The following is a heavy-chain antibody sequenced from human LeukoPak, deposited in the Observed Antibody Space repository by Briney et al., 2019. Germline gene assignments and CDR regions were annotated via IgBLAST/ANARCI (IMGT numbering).Heavy chain of an antibody. V-gene: IGHV1-69*01. Sequence: SLKVSCKASGCTFSSYAISWMRQAPGQGLEWMGGIIPIFGTANDAQKFKGRVTITADESTSPAYTRLTCLRAEDTALSYRARSYGVYGNFYYCGEGNPVTVSS. D-gene: IGHD4-17*01. CDR1: GCTFSSYA. CDR3: ARSYGVYGNFYY. CDR2: IIPIFGTA. J-gene: IGHJ4*02.